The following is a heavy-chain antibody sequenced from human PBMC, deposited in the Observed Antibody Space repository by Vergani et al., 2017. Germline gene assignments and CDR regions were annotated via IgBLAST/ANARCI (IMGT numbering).Heavy chain of an antibody. D-gene: IGHD3-10*01. J-gene: IGHJ4*02. CDR2: IYSGGST. CDR3: ASGVVREQPGFFH. V-gene: IGHV3-53*01. CDR1: GFTVSSNY. Sequence: EVQLLESGGGLIQPGGSLRLSCAASGFTVSSNYMSWVRQAPGKGLEWVSVIYSGGSTYYADSVKGRFTISRDNSKNTLYLQMNSLRAEDTAVYYCASGVVREQPGFFHWGQGTLVTVSS.